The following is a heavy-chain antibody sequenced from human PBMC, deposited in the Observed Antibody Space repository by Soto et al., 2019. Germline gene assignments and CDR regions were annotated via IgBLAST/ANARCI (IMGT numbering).Heavy chain of an antibody. CDR1: GGSISSGDYY. CDR2: IYYSGST. D-gene: IGHD3-22*01. J-gene: IGHJ6*02. V-gene: IGHV4-30-4*01. Sequence: PSETLSLTCTVSGGSISSGDYYWSWIRQPPGKGLEWIGYIYYSGSTYYNPSLKSRVTISVDTSKNQFSLKLSSVTAADTAVYYCARVGEYYYESSGYAGYYNYGMDVWGQGTTVTVSS. CDR3: ARVGEYYYESSGYAGYYNYGMDV.